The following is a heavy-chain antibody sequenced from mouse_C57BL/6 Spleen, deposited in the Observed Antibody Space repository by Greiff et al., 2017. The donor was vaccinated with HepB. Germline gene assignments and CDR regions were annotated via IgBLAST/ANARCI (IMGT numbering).Heavy chain of an antibody. CDR2: IDPSDSYT. D-gene: IGHD2-10*02. CDR1: GYTFTSYW. V-gene: IGHV1-69*01. Sequence: VQLQQPGAELVMPGASVKLSCKASGYTFTSYWMHWVKQRPGQGLEWIGEIDPSDSYTNYNQKFKGKSTLTVDKSSSTAYMQLSSLTSEDSAVYYCARKGYGYCFDYWGQGTTLTVS. CDR3: ARKGYGYCFDY. J-gene: IGHJ2*01.